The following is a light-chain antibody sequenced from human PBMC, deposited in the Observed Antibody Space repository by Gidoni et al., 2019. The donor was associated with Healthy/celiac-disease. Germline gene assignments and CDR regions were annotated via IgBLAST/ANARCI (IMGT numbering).Light chain of an antibody. CDR2: KTS. J-gene: IGKJ1*01. Sequence: DIQMTQSPSTLSASLGDRVTITFLASQSISSWLAWYQTKPGKAPKLLIYKTSSLESGVPSRFSGSGSGTEFTLTISSLQPDDFATYDCKQYNSYSAFGQGTKVEIK. CDR1: QSISSW. CDR3: KQYNSYSA. V-gene: IGKV1-5*03.